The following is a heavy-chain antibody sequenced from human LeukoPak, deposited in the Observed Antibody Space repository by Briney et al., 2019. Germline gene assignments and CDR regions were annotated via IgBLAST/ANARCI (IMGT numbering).Heavy chain of an antibody. CDR2: ISAYNGNT. V-gene: IGHV1-18*01. CDR1: GYTFTSYG. CDR3: ARAELRYFDWFPFDY. D-gene: IGHD3-9*01. J-gene: IGHJ4*02. Sequence: ASVKVSCKASGYTFTSYGISWVRQAPGQGLEWMGWISAYNGNTNYAQKLQGRVTMTRDTSTSTVYMELSSLRSEDTAVYYCARAELRYFDWFPFDYWGQGTLVTVSS.